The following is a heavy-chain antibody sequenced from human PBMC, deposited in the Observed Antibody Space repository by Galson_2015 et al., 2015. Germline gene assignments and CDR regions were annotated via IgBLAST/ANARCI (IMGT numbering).Heavy chain of an antibody. V-gene: IGHV3-30*03. J-gene: IGHJ4*02. CDR1: GFTFSSYG. CDR3: ATAARTTSVRGPFDY. D-gene: IGHD3-10*01. Sequence: SLRLSCAASGFTFSSYGMNWVRQAPGKGLEWVAVISCGGSTKYYADSVKGRFTISRDNAKNTLYLQMNSLRAEDTAVYYCATAARTTSVRGPFDYWGQGTLVTVSS. CDR2: ISCGGSTK.